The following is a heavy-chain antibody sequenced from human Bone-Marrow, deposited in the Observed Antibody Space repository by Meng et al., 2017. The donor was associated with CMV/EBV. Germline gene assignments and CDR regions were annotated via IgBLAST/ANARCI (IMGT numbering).Heavy chain of an antibody. CDR3: ARSGSYRSILFDF. D-gene: IGHD1-26*01. CDR2: IYYSGST. Sequence: SETLPLTCTVSGGSISSYYWNWIRQPPGKGLEWIGYIYYSGSTNYNPSLKSRVTISGDTSKNQFSLKLSSVTAADTAVYYCARSGSYRSILFDFWGQGTLVTVSS. V-gene: IGHV4-59*01. CDR1: GGSISSYY. J-gene: IGHJ4*02.